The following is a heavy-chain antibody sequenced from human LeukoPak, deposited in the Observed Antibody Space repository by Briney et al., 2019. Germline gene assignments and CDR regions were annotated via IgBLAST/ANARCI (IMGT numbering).Heavy chain of an antibody. J-gene: IGHJ4*02. CDR1: GFTFSSYA. CDR3: AREVRSYYDSSGYDY. V-gene: IGHV3-30-3*01. Sequence: GGSLRLSCAASGFTFSSYAMHWVRQAPGKGLEWVAVISYDGSNKYYADSVKGRLTISRDNSKNTLYLQMNSLRAEDTAVYYCAREVRSYYDSSGYDYWGQGTLVTVSS. CDR2: ISYDGSNK. D-gene: IGHD3-22*01.